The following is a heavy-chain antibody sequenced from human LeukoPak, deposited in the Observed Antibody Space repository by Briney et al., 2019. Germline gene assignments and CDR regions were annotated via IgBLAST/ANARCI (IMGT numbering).Heavy chain of an antibody. CDR2: IGGSGYST. CDR3: AKVPASPQGR. CDR1: GFTVSSYA. D-gene: IGHD2-2*01. Sequence: GGSLRLSCAASGFTVSSYAMSWVRQAPGKGLEWVSGIGGSGYSTYYADSVKGRFTISRDNSKNTLYLQMSGLTVDDTAVYYCAKVPASPQGRWGRGTLVSVSS. J-gene: IGHJ4*02. V-gene: IGHV3-23*01.